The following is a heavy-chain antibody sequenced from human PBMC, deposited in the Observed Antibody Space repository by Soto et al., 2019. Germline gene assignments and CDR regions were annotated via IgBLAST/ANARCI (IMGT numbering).Heavy chain of an antibody. D-gene: IGHD1-26*01. CDR1: GGSIRSNNW. CDR2: IFHSGST. V-gene: IGHV4-4*02. Sequence: PSETLSLTCAVSGGSIRSNNWWSWVRQPPGKGLEWIGEIFHSGSTYYNPSLKTRVTISVDKSKNQFSLKLRSVTAADTAVYYCARVYSGSYSDYWGQGTLVTVSS. CDR3: ARVYSGSYSDY. J-gene: IGHJ4*02.